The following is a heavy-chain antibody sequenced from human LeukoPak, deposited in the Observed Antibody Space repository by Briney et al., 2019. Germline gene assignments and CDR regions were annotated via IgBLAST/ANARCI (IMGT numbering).Heavy chain of an antibody. Sequence: SGPTLLKPTPTLTLTCTFSGLSLGTSGVGVGWIRQPPGKALEWLSLIYWNDDKRYNPSLRSRLTITKDTSKNQVVLTMTKVDPVDTATYYCAHRRPYTMSPSLNWFDPWGQGTLVTVSS. J-gene: IGHJ5*02. CDR2: IYWNDDK. CDR1: GLSLGTSGVG. D-gene: IGHD3-10*02. V-gene: IGHV2-5*01. CDR3: AHRRPYTMSPSLNWFDP.